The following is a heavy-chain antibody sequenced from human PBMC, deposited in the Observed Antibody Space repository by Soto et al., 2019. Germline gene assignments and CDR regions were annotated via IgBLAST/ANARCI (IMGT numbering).Heavy chain of an antibody. CDR2: INAGNGNT. J-gene: IGHJ5*02. V-gene: IGHV1-3*01. CDR3: ASSKQPGYSSSSGRPFDP. D-gene: IGHD6-6*01. CDR1: GYTFTSYA. Sequence: ASVKVSCKASGYTFTSYAMHWVRQASGQRLEWMGWINAGNGNTKYSQKFQGRVTITRDTSASTAYMELSSLRSEDTAVYYCASSKQPGYSSSSGRPFDPWGQGTLVTVSS.